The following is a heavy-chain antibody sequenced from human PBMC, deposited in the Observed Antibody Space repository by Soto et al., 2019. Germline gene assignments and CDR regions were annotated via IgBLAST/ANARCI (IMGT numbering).Heavy chain of an antibody. J-gene: IGHJ4*02. V-gene: IGHV3-33*01. CDR3: ARAHAYGESILAY. Sequence: PGGSLRLSCASSGFTFSSYGMHWVRQAPGKGLEWVAVIWYDGSNKYYADSVKGRFTISRDNSKNTLYLQMNSLRAEDTAVYYCARAHAYGESILAYWGQGALVSVAS. CDR2: IWYDGSNK. CDR1: GFTFSSYG. D-gene: IGHD3-10*01.